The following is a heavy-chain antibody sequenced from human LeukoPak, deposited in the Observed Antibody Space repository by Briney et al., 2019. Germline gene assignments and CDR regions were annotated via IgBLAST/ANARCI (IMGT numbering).Heavy chain of an antibody. J-gene: IGHJ4*02. CDR3: ARRRDGYNYVGTDY. Sequence: GESLKISCKGSGYSFTNYWIGWVRQMPGKALEWMGNICPGDSDTTYSPSFQGQVTISADKSISTAYLQWSSLKASDTAMYYCARRRDGYNYVGTDYWGQGTLVTVSS. CDR2: ICPGDSDT. CDR1: GYSFTNYW. V-gene: IGHV5-51*01. D-gene: IGHD5-24*01.